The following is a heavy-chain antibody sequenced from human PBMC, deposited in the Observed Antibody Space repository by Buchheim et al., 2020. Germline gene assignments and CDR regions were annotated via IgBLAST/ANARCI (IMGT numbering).Heavy chain of an antibody. CDR3: ARVMITFGGVIVAPTELTGEQYYYYGMDV. V-gene: IGHV3-11*01. D-gene: IGHD3-16*02. CDR1: GFTFSDYY. J-gene: IGHJ6*02. Sequence: QVQLVESGGGLVKPGGSLRLSCAASGFTFSDYYMSWIRQAPGKGLEWVSYISSSGSTIYYADSVKGRFTISRDNAKNSLYLQMNSLRAEDTAVYYCARVMITFGGVIVAPTELTGEQYYYYGMDVWGQGTT. CDR2: ISSSGSTI.